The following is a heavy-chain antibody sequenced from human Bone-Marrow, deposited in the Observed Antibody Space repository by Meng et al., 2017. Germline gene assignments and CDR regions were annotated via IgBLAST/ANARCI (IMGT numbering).Heavy chain of an antibody. Sequence: QGVLVQSGAEVRPPGASVEVSCKASGYTFTAYYIHWLRQAPGQGLEWIGRINPYNGETNYARRFQGRVTMTRDTSISTAYMELSRLRSDDTAVYYCARVRWELPDYWGQGTLVTVSS. CDR1: GYTFTAYY. J-gene: IGHJ4*02. CDR2: INPYNGET. CDR3: ARVRWELPDY. V-gene: IGHV1-2*06. D-gene: IGHD1-26*01.